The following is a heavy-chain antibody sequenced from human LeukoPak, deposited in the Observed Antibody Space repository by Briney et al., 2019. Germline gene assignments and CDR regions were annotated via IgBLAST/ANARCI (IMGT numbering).Heavy chain of an antibody. CDR3: ARTYDFGRGPPGDAFEN. CDR2: IDARSGIT. D-gene: IGHD3-3*01. Sequence: GGSLRLSCATSGFTFTIFGINWVRQAPGKGPEWVSYIDARSGITYYADSVQGRFTISRDNAKESVFLQMNGLRVDDTAVYYCARTYDFGRGPPGDAFENWGQGTPVIVSS. J-gene: IGHJ3*02. CDR1: GFTFTIFG. V-gene: IGHV3-48*01.